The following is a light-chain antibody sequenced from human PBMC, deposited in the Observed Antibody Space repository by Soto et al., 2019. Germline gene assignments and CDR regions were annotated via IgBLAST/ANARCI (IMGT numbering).Light chain of an antibody. V-gene: IGLV2-14*03. Sequence: QSVLTQPVSVSRSPGQSITISCTGTSSDFGGYNYVSWYQHHPGKAPKLMIFDVSNRPSGVSNRFSGSKSGNTASLTISGLQPEDEADYYCSSYTTSNTRQIVFGTGTKVTVL. CDR1: SSDFGGYNY. CDR3: SSYTTSNTRQIV. J-gene: IGLJ1*01. CDR2: DVS.